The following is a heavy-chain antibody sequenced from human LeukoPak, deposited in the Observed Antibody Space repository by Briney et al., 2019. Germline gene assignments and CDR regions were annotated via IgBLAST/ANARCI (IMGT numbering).Heavy chain of an antibody. D-gene: IGHD2-2*02. CDR1: GHSISSGYY. CDR3: ARHGEYCSSTSCYRRMRRGGWDYYYYYMDV. V-gene: IGHV4-38-2*02. CDR2: IYHSGST. J-gene: IGHJ6*03. Sequence: SETLSLTCTVSGHSISSGYYWGWIRQPPGKGLEWIGSIYHSGSTYYDPSLKSRVTISVDTSKNQFSLKLSSVTAADTAVYYCARHGEYCSSTSCYRRMRRGGWDYYYYYMDVWGKGTTVTISS.